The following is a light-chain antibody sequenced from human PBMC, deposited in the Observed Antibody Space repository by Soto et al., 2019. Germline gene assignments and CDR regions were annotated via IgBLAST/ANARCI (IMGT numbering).Light chain of an antibody. CDR1: SSDIGAGHD. CDR2: GNN. Sequence: QSVLTQPPSVSGAPGQRVTISCTGSSSDIGAGHDVHLYQQVPGTAPKLLIYGNNNRPSGVPDRFSGSNSGTSASLAITGLQADDEADYYCQSFDSSLSGSGVFGGGTKLTVL. V-gene: IGLV1-40*01. CDR3: QSFDSSLSGSGV. J-gene: IGLJ3*02.